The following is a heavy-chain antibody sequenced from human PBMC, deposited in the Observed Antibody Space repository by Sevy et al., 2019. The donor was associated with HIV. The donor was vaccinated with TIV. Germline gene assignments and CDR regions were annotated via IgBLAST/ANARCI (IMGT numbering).Heavy chain of an antibody. V-gene: IGHV3-7*01. Sequence: GGSLRLSCAASGFTFSRYWMTWVRQAPGKGLEWVANIRQDGSEKYSADSVKGRFTISRDNAKNSLFLQMNRLRAEDTAVYCCARFPVDVTATPYWYFDLWGRGTQVTVSS. D-gene: IGHD2-21*02. CDR3: ARFPVDVTATPYWYFDL. CDR1: GFTFSRYW. CDR2: IRQDGSEK. J-gene: IGHJ2*01.